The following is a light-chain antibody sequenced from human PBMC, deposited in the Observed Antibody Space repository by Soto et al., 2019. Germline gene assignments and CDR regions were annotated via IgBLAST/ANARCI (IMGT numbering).Light chain of an antibody. CDR2: GAS. CDR3: QQYGSSPKT. CDR1: QSLSSSY. J-gene: IGKJ1*01. Sequence: EIVLTQSPGTLSLSPGERATLSCRASQSLSSSYLAWYQQKPGQAPRLLIYGASSRATGIPDRFSSSGSGTDFTLTITRLEPEDFVVYYCQQYGSSPKTFGQGTQVEIK. V-gene: IGKV3-20*01.